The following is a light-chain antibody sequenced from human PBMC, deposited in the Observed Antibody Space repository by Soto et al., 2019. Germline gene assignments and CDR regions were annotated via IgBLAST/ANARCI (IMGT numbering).Light chain of an antibody. CDR3: AAWDDSLNGYVV. V-gene: IGLV1-44*01. CDR2: SNN. CDR1: SSNIGSNT. J-gene: IGLJ2*01. Sequence: QSVLTQPPSASGTPGQRVTSSCSGSSSNIGSNTVNWYQQLPGTAPKRLIYSNNQRPSGVPDRFSGSKSGTSASLAISGRQSEDEADYYCAAWDDSLNGYVVFGGGTQLTVL.